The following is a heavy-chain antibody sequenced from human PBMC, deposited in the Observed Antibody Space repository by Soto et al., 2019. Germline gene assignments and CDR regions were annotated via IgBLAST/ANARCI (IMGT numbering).Heavy chain of an antibody. CDR3: AREIMPLTNDWYFDL. V-gene: IGHV4-30-4*01. CDR1: GGSIREGVHS. D-gene: IGHD2-8*01. J-gene: IGHJ2*01. CDR2: IFDSGST. Sequence: SETLSVTCTVSGGSIREGVHSWSWIRQPPGKGLEWIGHIFDSGSTYYNPSLKSRLTISVDTSKNQFSLRLSSVTAADTAVYYCAREIMPLTNDWYFDLWGRGTLVTVSS.